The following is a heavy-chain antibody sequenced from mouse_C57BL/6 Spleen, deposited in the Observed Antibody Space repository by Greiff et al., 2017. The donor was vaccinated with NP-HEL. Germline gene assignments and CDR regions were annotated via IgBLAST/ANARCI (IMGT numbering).Heavy chain of an antibody. CDR1: GYAFSSSW. Sequence: VQLVESGPELVKPGASVKISCKASGYAFSSSWMNWVKQRPGKGLEWIGRIYPGDGDTNYNGKFKGKATLTADKSSSTAYMQLSSLTSEDSAVYFCARCLITTSMDYWGQGTSVTVSS. CDR2: IYPGDGDT. D-gene: IGHD1-1*01. CDR3: ARCLITTSMDY. J-gene: IGHJ4*01. V-gene: IGHV1-82*01.